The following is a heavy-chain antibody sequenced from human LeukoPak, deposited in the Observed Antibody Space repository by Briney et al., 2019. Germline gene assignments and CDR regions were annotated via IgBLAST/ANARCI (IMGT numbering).Heavy chain of an antibody. J-gene: IGHJ3*02. D-gene: IGHD2-8*02. V-gene: IGHV3-23*01. CDR1: GFTFSRYA. CDR3: YWSGTDLGSDAFDI. Sequence: RPGGSLRLSCAASGFTFSRYAMSWVRQAPGKGLEWVSAISGSGGSTYYADSVKGRFTISRDNSKNTLYLQMNSLRAEDTAVYYCYWSGTDLGSDAFDIWGQGTMVTVSS. CDR2: ISGSGGST.